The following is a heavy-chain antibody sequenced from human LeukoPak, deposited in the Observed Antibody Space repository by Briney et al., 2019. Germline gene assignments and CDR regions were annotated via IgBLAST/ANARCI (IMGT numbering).Heavy chain of an antibody. CDR3: ATTRIAAPDAFDI. CDR1: GGTFSSYA. J-gene: IGHJ3*02. V-gene: IGHV1-69*05. D-gene: IGHD6-13*01. Sequence: GASVKVSCKASGGTFSSYAISWVRQAPGQGLEWMGGIIPIFGTANYAQKFQGRITITTDESTSTVYMELSSLRSEDTAVYYCATTRIAAPDAFDIRGQGTMVTVSS. CDR2: IIPIFGTA.